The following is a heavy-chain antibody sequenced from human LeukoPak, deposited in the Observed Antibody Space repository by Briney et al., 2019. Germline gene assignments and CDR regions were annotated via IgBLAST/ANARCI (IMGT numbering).Heavy chain of an antibody. CDR3: ASRSYYPYFDY. CDR2: IYHSGST. D-gene: IGHD3-10*01. V-gene: IGHV4-39*07. J-gene: IGHJ4*02. CDR1: GGSISSSSYY. Sequence: SETLSLTCTVSGGSISSSSYYWGWIRQPPGKGLEWIGEIYHSGSTNYNPSLKSRVTISVDKSKNQFSLKLSSVTAADTAVYYCASRSYYPYFDYWGQGTLVTVSS.